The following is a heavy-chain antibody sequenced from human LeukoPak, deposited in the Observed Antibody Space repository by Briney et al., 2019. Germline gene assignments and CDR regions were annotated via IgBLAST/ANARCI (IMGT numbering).Heavy chain of an antibody. J-gene: IGHJ5*02. D-gene: IGHD6-6*01. CDR2: IYYSGST. Sequence: KTSETLSLTYTVSGGSISSYYWSWIRQPPGKGLEWIGYIYYSGSTNYNPSLKSRVTISVDTSKNQFSLKLSSVTAADTAVYYCARVGRGAARWFDPWGQGTLVTVSS. V-gene: IGHV4-59*01. CDR1: GGSISSYY. CDR3: ARVGRGAARWFDP.